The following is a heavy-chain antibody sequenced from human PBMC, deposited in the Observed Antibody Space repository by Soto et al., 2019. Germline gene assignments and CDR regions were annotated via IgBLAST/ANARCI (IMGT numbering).Heavy chain of an antibody. D-gene: IGHD3-3*01. J-gene: IGHJ4*02. Sequence: PGGSLRLSCSASGFTFSSYAMHWVRQAPGKGLEYVSAISSKRGSTYYVDSVKGRFTISRDNSKNTLHLQMNSLRAEDTAVYYCVKDGTIFGVITATYVDYWGQGTLVTVSS. CDR3: VKDGTIFGVITATYVDY. V-gene: IGHV3-64D*06. CDR1: GFTFSSYA. CDR2: ISSKRGST.